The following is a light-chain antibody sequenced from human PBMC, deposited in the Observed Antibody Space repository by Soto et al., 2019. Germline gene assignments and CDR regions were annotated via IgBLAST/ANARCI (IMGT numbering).Light chain of an antibody. Sequence: EIVMTQSPATLSVSPGERATLSCRASQSVSSNLAWYLQKPGQAPRLLIYDAATRAAGIPARFSGSGSGTAFTLPISSLHAEDLALYYCQQYNNWPRTFGQGIKV. CDR3: QQYNNWPRT. V-gene: IGKV3-15*01. J-gene: IGKJ1*01. CDR1: QSVSSN. CDR2: DAA.